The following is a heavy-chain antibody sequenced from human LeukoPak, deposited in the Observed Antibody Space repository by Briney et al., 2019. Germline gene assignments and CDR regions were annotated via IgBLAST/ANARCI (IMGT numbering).Heavy chain of an antibody. J-gene: IGHJ4*02. CDR2: IYHSGST. Sequence: SETLSLTCAVSGYSLSSGYYWGWIRQPPGKGLEWIGSIYHSGSTYYNPSLKSRVTISVDTSKNQFSLKLSSVTAADTAVYYCAREGRRWAMIDDRDYWGQGTLVTASS. V-gene: IGHV4-38-2*01. CDR1: GYSLSSGYY. CDR3: AREGRRWAMIDDRDY. D-gene: IGHD3-22*01.